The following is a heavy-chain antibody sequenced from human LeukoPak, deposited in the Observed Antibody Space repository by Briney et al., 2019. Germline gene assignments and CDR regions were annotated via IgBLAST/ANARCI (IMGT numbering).Heavy chain of an antibody. CDR3: ARSVAAPGDY. J-gene: IGHJ4*02. D-gene: IGHD6-6*01. Sequence: ASVKVSCKASGYTFTSYDINWVRQATGQGLEWMGWMNPNSGGTNYAQKFQGRVTMTRDTSISTAYMELSRLRSDDTAVYYCARSVAAPGDYWGQGTLVTVSS. V-gene: IGHV1-2*02. CDR1: GYTFTSYD. CDR2: MNPNSGGT.